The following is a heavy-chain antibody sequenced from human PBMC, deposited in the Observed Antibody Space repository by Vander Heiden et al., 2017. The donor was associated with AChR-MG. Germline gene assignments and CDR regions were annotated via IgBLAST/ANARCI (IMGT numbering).Heavy chain of an antibody. CDR1: GDSFTRSW. CDR3: ARLLPYYGSSGYHESAFDI. Sequence: VHPILSGAKVKKPGVSLKSSRKGPGDSFTRSWIGWGRQMAGKGLEWMGIICPGDSDTSYSPSFQGQVTISADKSISTAYLQCSRLKASETAMYCCARLLPYYGSSGYHESAFDIWGQGTMVTVSS. V-gene: IGHV5-51*03. CDR2: ICPGDSDT. D-gene: IGHD3-22*01. J-gene: IGHJ3*02.